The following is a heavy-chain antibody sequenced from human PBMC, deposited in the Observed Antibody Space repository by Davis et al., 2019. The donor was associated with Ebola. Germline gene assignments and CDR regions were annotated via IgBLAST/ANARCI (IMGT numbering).Heavy chain of an antibody. D-gene: IGHD5-18*01. V-gene: IGHV5-51*01. CDR1: GYSFTNYW. Sequence: GESLKISCKASGYSFTNYWIGWVRQMPGKGLEWMGIIYPGDSDTRYSPSFRGRVTISADKSISTAYLQWSSLKASDTAMYYCARIGTTAMANYYYYGMDVWGQGTTVTVSS. CDR3: ARIGTTAMANYYYYGMDV. J-gene: IGHJ6*02. CDR2: IYPGDSDT.